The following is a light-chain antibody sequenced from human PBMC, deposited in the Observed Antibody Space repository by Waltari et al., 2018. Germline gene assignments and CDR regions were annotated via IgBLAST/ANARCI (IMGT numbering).Light chain of an antibody. V-gene: IGLV2-14*03. CDR1: SSDVGTYDY. CDR2: DVT. J-gene: IGLJ1*01. Sequence: QSALTQPASVSGSPGQSITISSTGTSSDVGTYDYVSWYQQHPGKAPKLMIYDVTKRPSGIANRFSGSKSGNTASLTISGLQAEDEADYYCSSYTTSSTVYVFGTGTKVTVL. CDR3: SSYTTSSTVYV.